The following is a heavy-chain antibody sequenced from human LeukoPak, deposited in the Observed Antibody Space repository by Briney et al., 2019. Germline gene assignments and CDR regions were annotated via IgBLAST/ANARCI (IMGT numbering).Heavy chain of an antibody. V-gene: IGHV3-23*01. CDR2: ISGSGRSI. CDR3: AKGVRPYGDYFDY. D-gene: IGHD3-10*01. J-gene: IGHJ4*02. Sequence: GGSLRLSCPASGFTFSNYAMNWVRQAPGKGLEWVSDISGSGRSIYYGDSFQGRFTISRDNSKNTVYLQMNSLRAEDTAIYYCAKGVRPYGDYFDYWGQGTLVTVSP. CDR1: GFTFSNYA.